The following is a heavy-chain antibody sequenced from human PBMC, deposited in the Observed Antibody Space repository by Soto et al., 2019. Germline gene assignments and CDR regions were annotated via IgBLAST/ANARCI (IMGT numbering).Heavy chain of an antibody. V-gene: IGHV3-64*04. CDR3: AKDKSGYYSDAFDI. J-gene: IGHJ3*02. CDR1: GFTFSSYA. D-gene: IGHD3-22*01. Sequence: PGGSLRLSCSASGFTFSSYAMHWVRQAPGKGLEYVSAISSSGESSYYADSVKGRFSISRDNSKNTLFLQMNSLRAEDTALYYCAKDKSGYYSDAFDIWGHGTMVTVSS. CDR2: ISSSGESS.